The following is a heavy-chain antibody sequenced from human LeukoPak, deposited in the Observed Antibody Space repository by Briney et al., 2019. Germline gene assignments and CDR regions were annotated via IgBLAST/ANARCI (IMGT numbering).Heavy chain of an antibody. J-gene: IGHJ4*02. Sequence: GESLRISCKGSGYSFTSYWITWVRQMPGKGLEWMGRIDPSDSYTNYSPSFQGHVTISVDKSISTAYLQWSSLKASDTAMYYCARRDRYSWYSFDYSGQGTLVTVSS. D-gene: IGHD6-13*01. V-gene: IGHV5-10-1*01. CDR1: GYSFTSYW. CDR3: ARRDRYSWYSFDY. CDR2: IDPSDSYT.